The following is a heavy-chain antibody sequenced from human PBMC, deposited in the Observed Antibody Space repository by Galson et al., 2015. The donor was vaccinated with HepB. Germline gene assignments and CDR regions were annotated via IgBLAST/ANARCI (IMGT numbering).Heavy chain of an antibody. V-gene: IGHV4-39*07. J-gene: IGHJ3*02. D-gene: IGHD1-26*01. Sequence: ETLSLTCTVSGGSISSSSYYWGWIRQPPGKGLEWIGSIYYSGSTNYNPSLKSRVTISVDTSKNQFSLKLSSVTAADTAVYYCARDIPIVGATTGHAFDIWGQGTMVTVSS. CDR3: ARDIPIVGATTGHAFDI. CDR1: GGSISSSSYY. CDR2: IYYSGST.